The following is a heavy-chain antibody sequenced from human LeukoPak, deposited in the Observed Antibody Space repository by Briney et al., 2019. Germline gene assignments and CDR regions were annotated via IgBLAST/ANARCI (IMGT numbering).Heavy chain of an antibody. CDR1: GGSIRNYY. Sequence: SETLSLTCTVSGGSIRNYYWSWIRQPPGKGLEWIGYIYYSGSTHYNPSLKSRITISVDKSKNQFSLKLSSVTAADTAVYYCASRSSGWYFENWGQGTLVTVSS. CDR2: IYYSGST. CDR3: ASRSSGWYFEN. J-gene: IGHJ4*02. D-gene: IGHD6-19*01. V-gene: IGHV4-59*12.